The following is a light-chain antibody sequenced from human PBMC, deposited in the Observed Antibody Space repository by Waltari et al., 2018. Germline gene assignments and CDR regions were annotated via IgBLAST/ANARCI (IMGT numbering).Light chain of an antibody. J-gene: IGLJ3*02. V-gene: IGLV6-57*03. Sequence: NFILTQTHSVSESPGKTVTISCPRSSGSIGSRYLQWYQQRPGSAPTTGIYEDYQRPSGVPERFSGSIDSSSNSAYVTISGLKPEDEADYYCQSYDNDNVVFGGGTRLTVL. CDR1: SGSIGSRY. CDR2: EDY. CDR3: QSYDNDNVV.